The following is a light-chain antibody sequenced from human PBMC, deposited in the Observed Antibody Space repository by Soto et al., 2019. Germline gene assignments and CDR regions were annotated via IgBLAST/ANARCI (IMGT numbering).Light chain of an antibody. Sequence: IVLTQSPGTLSLSPGERASLSCRASQSVSGTYLAWYQQRPGQAPRLLIYDVSSRATGIPDRFSGSGSGSDFTVTINRLEPEDFAVYYCPQYGTSPQTFGQGTRLEIK. CDR1: QSVSGTY. CDR2: DVS. V-gene: IGKV3-20*01. CDR3: PQYGTSPQT. J-gene: IGKJ5*01.